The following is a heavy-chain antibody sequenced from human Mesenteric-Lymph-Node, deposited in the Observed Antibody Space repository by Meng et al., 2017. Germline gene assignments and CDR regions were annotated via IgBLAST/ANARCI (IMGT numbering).Heavy chain of an antibody. J-gene: IGHJ6*02. CDR3: AVKVLGYCSSTSCYRLRDYYYYYGMDV. CDR2: IIPIFGTA. CDR1: GGTFSSYA. Sequence: SVKVSCKASGGTFSSYAISWVRQAPGQGLEWMGGIIPIFGTANYAQKFQGRVTITADESTSTAYMELSSLRSEDKAVYYCAVKVLGYCSSTSCYRLRDYYYYYGMDVWGQGTTVTVSS. V-gene: IGHV1-69*13. D-gene: IGHD2-2*02.